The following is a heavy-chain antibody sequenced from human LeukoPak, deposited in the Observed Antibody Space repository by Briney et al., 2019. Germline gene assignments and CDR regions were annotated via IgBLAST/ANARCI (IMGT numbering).Heavy chain of an antibody. CDR2: VNGNGGST. D-gene: IGHD3-16*02. J-gene: IGHJ4*02. Sequence: GGSLRLSCAASGFTFSSYNMNWVRQAPGKGLEWVSGVNGNGGSTSYADSVEGRFTIFRDNSKNTVYLQMNSLRVEDTAVYYCAKSLYGGCDYWGQGTVVTASS. CDR3: AKSLYGGCDY. V-gene: IGHV3-23*01. CDR1: GFTFSSYN.